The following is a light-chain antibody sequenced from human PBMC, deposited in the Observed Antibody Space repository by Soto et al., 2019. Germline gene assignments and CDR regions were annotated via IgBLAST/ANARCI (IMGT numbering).Light chain of an antibody. V-gene: IGLV2-8*01. Sequence: QSALTQPPSASGSPGQSVAISCTGTSSDIGAYNYVSWYQQHPGKAPKLIIFEVSKRPSGVPDRFSGSKSGNTASLTVSGLQAEAEADYYCSSYAGSNNLGVFGGGTKLTVL. CDR3: SSYAGSNNLGV. CDR2: EVS. CDR1: SSDIGAYNY. J-gene: IGLJ2*01.